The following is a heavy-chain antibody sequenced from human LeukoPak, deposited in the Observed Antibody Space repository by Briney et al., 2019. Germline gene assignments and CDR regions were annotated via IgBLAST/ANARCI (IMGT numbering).Heavy chain of an antibody. CDR2: ISSSSSYI. Sequence: PGGSLRLSCAASGFTFSSYSMNWVRQAPGKGLEWVSSISSSSSYIYYADSVKGRFTISRDNSKNTLYLQMNSLRTEDTAVYYCAKDRADVAARPRFDPWGQGTLVTVSS. D-gene: IGHD6-6*01. V-gene: IGHV3-21*04. J-gene: IGHJ5*02. CDR3: AKDRADVAARPRFDP. CDR1: GFTFSSYS.